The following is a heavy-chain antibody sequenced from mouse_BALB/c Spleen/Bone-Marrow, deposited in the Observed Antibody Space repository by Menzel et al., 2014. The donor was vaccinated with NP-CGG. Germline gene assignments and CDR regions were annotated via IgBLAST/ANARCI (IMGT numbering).Heavy chain of an antibody. CDR1: GYIFTSYT. CDR2: INPSIGYT. J-gene: IGHJ2*01. CDR3: AREGTYYAYFDY. D-gene: IGHD1-1*01. V-gene: IGHV1-4*02. Sequence: QVHVKQSAAELARPGASVKLSCKASGYIFTSYTIQWIKQRPGQGLEWIGYINPSIGYTEYNQKFKDKTTLTADTSSSTTYMQLSSPTSEDSAVYYCAREGTYYAYFDYWGQGTTLTVSS.